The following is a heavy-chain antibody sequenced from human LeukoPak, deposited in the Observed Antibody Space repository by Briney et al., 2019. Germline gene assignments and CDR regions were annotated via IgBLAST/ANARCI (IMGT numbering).Heavy chain of an antibody. CDR2: IIPIFGTA. Sequence: SVKVSCKASGGTFSSYAISWVRQAPGQGLEWMGGIIPIFGTANYAQKFQGRVTITADESTSKAYMELSSLRSEDTAVYYCARHPMWNDGRPYYYYMDVWGKGTTVTVSS. J-gene: IGHJ6*03. CDR1: GGTFSSYA. D-gene: IGHD1-1*01. CDR3: ARHPMWNDGRPYYYYMDV. V-gene: IGHV1-69*13.